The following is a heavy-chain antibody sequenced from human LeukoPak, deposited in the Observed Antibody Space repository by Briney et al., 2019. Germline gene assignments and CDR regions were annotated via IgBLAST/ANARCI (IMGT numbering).Heavy chain of an antibody. CDR1: GFTFDDYA. J-gene: IGHJ6*02. V-gene: IGHV3-43D*03. CDR2: ISWGGGST. CDR3: AKSPLNKTIAAARGGYYYGMDV. D-gene: IGHD6-13*01. Sequence: GGSLRLSCAASGFTFDDYAMHWVRQAPGKGLEWVSLISWGGGSTYYADSVKGRFTISRDNSKNSLYLQMNSLRAEDTALYYCAKSPLNKTIAAARGGYYYGMDVWGQGTTVTVSS.